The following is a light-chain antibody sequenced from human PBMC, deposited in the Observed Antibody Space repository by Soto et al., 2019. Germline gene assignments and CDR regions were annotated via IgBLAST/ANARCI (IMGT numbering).Light chain of an antibody. Sequence: EIVLTQSPGTLALSPGEGATLSCRASQSVSKYLAWYQQKPGQAPRLLIYGASSRATGIPDSFSGSGSGTDFTLTISRLEPEVFAVYYCQKYGGSPQTLGKGTKVNIK. J-gene: IGKJ1*01. CDR2: GAS. CDR3: QKYGGSPQT. V-gene: IGKV3-20*01. CDR1: QSVSKY.